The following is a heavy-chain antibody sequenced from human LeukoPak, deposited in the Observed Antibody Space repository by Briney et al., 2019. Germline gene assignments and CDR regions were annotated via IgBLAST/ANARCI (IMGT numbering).Heavy chain of an antibody. D-gene: IGHD1-1*01. V-gene: IGHV4-59*08. CDR1: GDSLGRYY. CDR2: VYFSGVT. J-gene: IGHJ4*02. CDR3: ATWRTAKTGFDY. Sequence: PSETLSLTCNVSGDSLGRYYWSWIRQPPGKTLEWLGHVYFSGVTTYNPSLKSRVTISVDTSKNQFSLRLSSVTAADTAVYYCATWRTAKTGFDYWGQGTLVTVSS.